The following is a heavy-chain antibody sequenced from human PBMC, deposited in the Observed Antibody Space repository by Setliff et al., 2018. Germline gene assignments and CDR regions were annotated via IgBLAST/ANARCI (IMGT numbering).Heavy chain of an antibody. J-gene: IGHJ4*02. V-gene: IGHV4-38-2*02. CDR2: IYYSGST. Sequence: PSETLSLTCAVSGYSISSGYYWGWIRQPPGKGLEWIGSIYYSGSTYYNPSLKSRVTISVDTSKNQFSLKLSSVTAADTAVYYCAKDFTLDYWGQGTLVTVSS. CDR3: AKDFTLDY. CDR1: GYSISSGYY.